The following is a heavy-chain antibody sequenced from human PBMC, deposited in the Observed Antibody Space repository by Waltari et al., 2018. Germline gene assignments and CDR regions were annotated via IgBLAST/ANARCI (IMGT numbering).Heavy chain of an antibody. CDR2: VASGRPKV. V-gene: IGHV3-21*02. CDR1: DFRLTSYD. Sequence: EVQLQESGGGLVKPGGSLRLSCIGGDFRLTSYDMHWVRQAPGKGLGWVSAVASGRPKVDYADLLEGRFTSSRDDTRNTMYVQINRLRVEDTGVYYCARVRAWTGGFDFWGLGTQVTVSS. J-gene: IGHJ4*02. D-gene: IGHD3-16*01. CDR3: ARVRAWTGGFDF.